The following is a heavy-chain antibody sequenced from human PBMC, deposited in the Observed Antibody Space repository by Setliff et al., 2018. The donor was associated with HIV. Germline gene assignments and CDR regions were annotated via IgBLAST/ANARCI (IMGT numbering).Heavy chain of an antibody. Sequence: GGSLRLSCAVSGFTVSANYMHWVRQAPGRGLEWVAKIKQDGSEEYYVDSVKGRFTISRDNAKNSLYLQMNSLRGEDTAVYYCAGSRGYFVKADWGQGTLVTVSS. D-gene: IGHD3-22*01. CDR1: GFTVSANY. CDR2: IKQDGSEE. CDR3: AGSRGYFVKAD. V-gene: IGHV3-7*01. J-gene: IGHJ4*02.